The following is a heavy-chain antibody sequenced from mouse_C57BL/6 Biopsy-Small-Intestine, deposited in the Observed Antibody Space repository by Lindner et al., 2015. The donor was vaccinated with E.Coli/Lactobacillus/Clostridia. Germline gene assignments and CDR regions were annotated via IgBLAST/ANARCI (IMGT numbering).Heavy chain of an antibody. V-gene: IGHV1-80*01. CDR1: GYTFTGYW. CDR2: IYPGDGDT. Sequence: VQLQESGPELVKPGASVKLSCKATGYTFTGYWIEWVKQRPGHGLEWIGQIYPGDGDTNYNGKFEGKATLTADKSSSTAYMQLSSLTSEDSAVYFCARSGDLLRGFDYWGQGTTLTVSS. D-gene: IGHD1-1*01. CDR3: ARSGDLLRGFDY. J-gene: IGHJ2*01.